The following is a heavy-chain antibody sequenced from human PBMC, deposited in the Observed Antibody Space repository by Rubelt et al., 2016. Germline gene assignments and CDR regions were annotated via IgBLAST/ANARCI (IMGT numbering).Heavy chain of an antibody. CDR3: ARERWLQSYLDY. V-gene: IGHV3-30*04. J-gene: IGHJ4*02. CDR1: GFTFSSYA. CDR2: ISFDGSNK. D-gene: IGHD5-24*01. Sequence: QVQLVESGGGVVQPGRSLRLSCAASGFTFSSYAMHWVRQAPGKGLEWVAVISFDGSNKYYAEYGKGRLTITRDIVRNTVYLQMNSLRAEDTAVYYCARERWLQSYLDYWGQGTLVTVSS.